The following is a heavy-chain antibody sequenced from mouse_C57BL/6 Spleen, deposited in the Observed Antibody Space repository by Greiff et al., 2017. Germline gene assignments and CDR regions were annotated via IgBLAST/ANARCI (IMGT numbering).Heavy chain of an antibody. J-gene: IGHJ2*01. V-gene: IGHV1-53*01. CDR1: GYTFTSYW. CDR3: ASDGNYVGDYFDY. Sequence: QVQLQQPGTELVKPGASVKLSCKASGYTFTSYWMHWVKQRPGQGLEWIGNINPSNGGTNYNEKFKSKATLTVDKSSSTAYLQLSSLTSEDSAVYYCASDGNYVGDYFDYWGQGTTLTVSS. CDR2: INPSNGGT. D-gene: IGHD2-1*01.